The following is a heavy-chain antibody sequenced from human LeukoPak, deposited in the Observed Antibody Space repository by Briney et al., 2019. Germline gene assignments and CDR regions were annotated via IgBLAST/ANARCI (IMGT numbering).Heavy chain of an antibody. CDR1: GYTFTGYY. CDR2: INPNSGGT. V-gene: IGHV1-2*02. CDR3: ARDNWNDGDNWFDP. J-gene: IGHJ5*02. Sequence: GASVKVSCKASGYTFTGYYIHWVRQAPGQGLEWMGWINPNSGGTNYAQKFQGRVTMTRDTSISTAYMDLSRLRSDGTAVYYCARDNWNDGDNWFDPWGQGTLVTVSS. D-gene: IGHD1-20*01.